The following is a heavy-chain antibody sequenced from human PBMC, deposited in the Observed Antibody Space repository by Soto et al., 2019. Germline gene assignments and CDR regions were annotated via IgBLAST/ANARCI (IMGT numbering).Heavy chain of an antibody. D-gene: IGHD2-2*02. CDR3: AHSGVSTAIVGQVDFDY. CDR1: GFSLSTSGVG. CDR2: IYWNDDE. V-gene: IGHV2-5*01. Sequence: SGPTLVNPTQTLTLTCTFSGFSLSTSGVGVGWIRQPPGKALEWLALIYWNDDERYSPSLKNRLTITKDTSKNQVVLTMTNMDPVDTATYYCAHSGVSTAIVGQVDFDYWGQGTLVTVSS. J-gene: IGHJ4*02.